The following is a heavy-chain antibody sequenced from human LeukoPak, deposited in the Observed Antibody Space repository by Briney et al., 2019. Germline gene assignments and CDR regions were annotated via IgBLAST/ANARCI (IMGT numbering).Heavy chain of an antibody. CDR3: ARQRFYGMDV. Sequence: SETLSLTCAVYGGSFSGYYWSWIRQPPGKGLEWIGEINHSGSTNYNPSLKSRVTISVDTSKKQFSLKLSSVTAADTAVYYCARQRFYGMDVWGQGTTVTVSS. CDR2: INHSGST. CDR1: GGSFSGYY. J-gene: IGHJ6*02. V-gene: IGHV4-34*01.